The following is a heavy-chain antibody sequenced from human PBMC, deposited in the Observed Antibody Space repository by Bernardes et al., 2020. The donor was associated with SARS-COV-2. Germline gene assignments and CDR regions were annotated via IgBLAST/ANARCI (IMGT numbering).Heavy chain of an antibody. D-gene: IGHD6-6*01. Sequence: ASVKVSCKASGYTFTGYYMHWVRQAPGQGLEWMGWINPNSGGTNYAQKFQGRVTMTRDTSISTAYMELSRLRSDDTAVYYCARIIAARPGSYYYGMDVWGQGTTVTVSS. CDR2: INPNSGGT. J-gene: IGHJ6*02. V-gene: IGHV1-2*02. CDR1: GYTFTGYY. CDR3: ARIIAARPGSYYYGMDV.